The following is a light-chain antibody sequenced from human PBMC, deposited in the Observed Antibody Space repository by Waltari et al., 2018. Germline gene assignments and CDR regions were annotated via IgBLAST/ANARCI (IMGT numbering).Light chain of an antibody. CDR1: QSVGSS. J-gene: IGKJ4*01. CDR3: QKYNAWPLT. Sequence: ETVMIQSPATVSLYQGDRVKLSCRASQSVGSSVAWYQQKLGHPPRLLIYFASSRATGIPDRFSGSGSGTDFTLTISSLDPEDVAIYYCQKYNAWPLTFGGGTRVEI. CDR2: FAS. V-gene: IGKV3-11*01.